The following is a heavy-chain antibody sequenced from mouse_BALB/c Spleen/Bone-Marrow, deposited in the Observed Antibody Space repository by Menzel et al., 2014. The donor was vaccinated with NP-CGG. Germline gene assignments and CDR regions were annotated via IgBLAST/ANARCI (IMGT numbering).Heavy chain of an antibody. Sequence: EVQLKESGAELVKPGASVKLSCTASGFNIKDTYMHWVKQRPEQGLEWIGRIDPANGNTKYDPKSQGKATITADTSSNTAYLQLSSLTSEDTAVYYCARWEYYAMDYWGQGTSVTVSS. CDR1: GFNIKDTY. D-gene: IGHD4-1*01. CDR2: IDPANGNT. J-gene: IGHJ4*01. CDR3: ARWEYYAMDY. V-gene: IGHV14-3*02.